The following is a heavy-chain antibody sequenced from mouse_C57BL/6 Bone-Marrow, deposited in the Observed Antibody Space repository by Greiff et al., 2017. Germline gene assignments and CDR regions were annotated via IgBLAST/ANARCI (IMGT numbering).Heavy chain of an antibody. CDR3: ARDDWERDFDY. D-gene: IGHD4-1*01. Sequence: VQLQQSGAELVRPGASVKLSCKASGYTFTDYYINWVKQRPGQGLEWIARIYPGSGNTYYNEKFKGKATLTAEKSSSTAYMPLSSLTSEDSAVYVFARDDWERDFDYWGQGTTLTVSS. CDR1: GYTFTDYY. J-gene: IGHJ2*01. CDR2: IYPGSGNT. V-gene: IGHV1-76*01.